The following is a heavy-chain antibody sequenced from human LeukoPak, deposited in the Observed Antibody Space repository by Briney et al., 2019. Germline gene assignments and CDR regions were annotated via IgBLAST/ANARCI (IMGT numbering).Heavy chain of an antibody. J-gene: IGHJ3*02. CDR2: ISSSSSYI. Sequence: PGGSLRLSCAASGFTFSSYSMNWVRQAPGKGLEWVSSISSSSSYIYYADSVKGRFTISRGNAKNSLYLQMNSLRAEDTAVYYCARGGVEMATIGAFDIWGQGTMVTVSS. CDR3: ARGGVEMATIGAFDI. D-gene: IGHD5-24*01. CDR1: GFTFSSYS. V-gene: IGHV3-21*01.